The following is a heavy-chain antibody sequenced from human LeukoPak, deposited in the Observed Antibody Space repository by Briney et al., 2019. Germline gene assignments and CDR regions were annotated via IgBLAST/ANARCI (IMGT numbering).Heavy chain of an antibody. D-gene: IGHD3-3*02. V-gene: IGHV1-2*02. CDR2: ITPKSGDT. J-gene: IGHJ4*02. CDR1: GYTFSDFY. Sequence: ASVKVSCKASGYTFSDFYIHWVRQAPGQGLEYVGWITPKSGDTYSPQRFQGRVTMTRDASISTAYMELSSLRSDDTAVYLCARVRLADERAWAYWGQGTLVTVSS. CDR3: ARVRLADERAWAY.